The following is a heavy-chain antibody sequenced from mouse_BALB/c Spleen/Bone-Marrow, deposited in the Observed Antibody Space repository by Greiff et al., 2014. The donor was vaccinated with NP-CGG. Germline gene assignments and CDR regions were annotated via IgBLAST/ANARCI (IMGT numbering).Heavy chain of an antibody. D-gene: IGHD1-1*01. J-gene: IGHJ4*01. CDR3: TRPGYFYGSGPYGMDY. CDR2: IYPSDSYT. CDR1: GYTFTSYW. V-gene: IGHV1-69*02. Sequence: VQLQQSGAELVRPGASVKLSCKASGYTFTSYWINWVKQRPGQGLEWIGNIYPSDSYTNYNQKFKDKATLTVDKSSSTAYMQLSSPTSEDSAVYYCTRPGYFYGSGPYGMDYWGQGTSVTVSS.